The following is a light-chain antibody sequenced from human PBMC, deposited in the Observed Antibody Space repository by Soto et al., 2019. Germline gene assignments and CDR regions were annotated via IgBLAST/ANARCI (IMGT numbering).Light chain of an antibody. CDR3: QQFNNSPLT. V-gene: IGKV3-20*01. J-gene: IGKJ4*01. Sequence: EIVLTQSPGTLSLSPGERATLSCRASQSLRNNYLAWYQQKPGQTPRLLIHSASSRATGIPDRFSGSGSGTEVTLTISRLEPEDFAVYYCQQFNNSPLTFGGGTKVEIK. CDR2: SAS. CDR1: QSLRNNY.